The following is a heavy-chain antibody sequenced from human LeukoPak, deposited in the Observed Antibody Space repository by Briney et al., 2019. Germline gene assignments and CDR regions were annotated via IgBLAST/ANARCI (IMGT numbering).Heavy chain of an antibody. J-gene: IGHJ4*02. CDR1: GYTFTSYD. D-gene: IGHD2-15*01. V-gene: IGHV1-18*01. Sequence: GASVKVSCKASGYTFTSYDISWVRQAPGQGLEWMGWISAYNGNTNYAQKLQGRVTMTTDTSTSTAYMELRSLRSDDTAVYYCARAGYCSGGSCPGADFDYWGQGTLVTVSS. CDR3: ARAGYCSGGSCPGADFDY. CDR2: ISAYNGNT.